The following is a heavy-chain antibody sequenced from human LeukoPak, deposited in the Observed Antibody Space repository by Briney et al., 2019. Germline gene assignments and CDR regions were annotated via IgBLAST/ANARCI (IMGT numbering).Heavy chain of an antibody. D-gene: IGHD3/OR15-3a*01. CDR2: VRSKDDGYAT. V-gene: IGHV3-73*01. CDR1: GFIFSDSP. Sequence: QSGGSLKLSCAASGFIFSDSPIHWVRQASGNGLEWVGRVRSKDDGYATGYAASVKGRFTISRDDSKNMVYLQMNSQKTEDTAVYYCTRQPQGTGTVDYWGQGTLVTVSS. CDR3: TRQPQGTGTVDY. J-gene: IGHJ4*01.